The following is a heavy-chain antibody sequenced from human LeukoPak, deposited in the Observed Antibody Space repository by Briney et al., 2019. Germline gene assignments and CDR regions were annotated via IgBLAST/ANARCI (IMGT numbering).Heavy chain of an antibody. CDR1: GFTFSSYA. CDR2: ISGSGDTT. V-gene: IGHV3-23*01. D-gene: IGHD1-26*01. J-gene: IGHJ4*02. CDR3: AKSRGESRGASNY. Sequence: PGGSLRLSCAASGFTFSSYAMNWVRQAPGKGLEWVSFISGSGDTTYYADSVKGRFTISRDKSKNTLCLQMNSLRAEDTAVYYCAKSRGESRGASNYWGQGTLVTVSS.